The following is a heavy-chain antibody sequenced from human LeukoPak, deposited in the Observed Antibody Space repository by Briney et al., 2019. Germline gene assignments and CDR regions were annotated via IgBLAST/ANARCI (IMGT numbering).Heavy chain of an antibody. Sequence: SETLSLTCTVSGGSVSSGTHYWSWIRQPPAKGLEWIGFIYYTGGTNYSPSLKSRVTISVDTAQNQFSLKLSSVTAADTAVYYCARISVGATVDYWGQGTLVTVSS. V-gene: IGHV4-61*01. CDR1: GGSVSSGTHY. CDR2: IYYTGGT. D-gene: IGHD1-26*01. J-gene: IGHJ4*02. CDR3: ARISVGATVDY.